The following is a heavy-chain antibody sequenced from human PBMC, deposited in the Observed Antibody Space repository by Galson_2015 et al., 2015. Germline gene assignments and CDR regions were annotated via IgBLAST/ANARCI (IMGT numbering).Heavy chain of an antibody. D-gene: IGHD1-14*01. Sequence: SVKVSCKASGYTFTNYAIHWVRQAPGQRLEWMGWVNTGTGDTRCSQRFQGRVTITRDTSANMAYMELNSLLSEDTAVYCCARKTKGEPHPLDYWGQGTLVTVSS. CDR2: VNTGTGDT. J-gene: IGHJ4*02. V-gene: IGHV1-3*04. CDR3: ARKTKGEPHPLDY. CDR1: GYTFTNYA.